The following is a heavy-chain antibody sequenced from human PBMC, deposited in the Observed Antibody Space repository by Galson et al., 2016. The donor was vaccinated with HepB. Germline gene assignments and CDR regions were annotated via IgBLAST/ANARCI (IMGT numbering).Heavy chain of an antibody. CDR1: GFTFNSNA. J-gene: IGHJ4*02. CDR3: ARGSLMIFGGVIVPCDY. V-gene: IGHV3-30*19. D-gene: IGHD3-16*02. Sequence: SLRLSCAASGFTFNSNAFHWVRQAPGKGLDWVAVISSDGTNKHYADSVKGRLTVSRDNSKNTLYLQMNSLRAEDTAVYYCARGSLMIFGGVIVPCDYWGQGTVVAVSS. CDR2: ISSDGTNK.